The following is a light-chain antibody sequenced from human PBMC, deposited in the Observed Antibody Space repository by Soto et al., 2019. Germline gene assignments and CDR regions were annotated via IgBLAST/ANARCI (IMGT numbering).Light chain of an antibody. Sequence: IHVTQSPSSLSASVGDTVTITCRASQNIDMYLNWYQQKPGKAPRVLISGASNLESGVPSRFSGSGSRTEFTLTITSLQPEDAATYYCQQYNTYLTWTFGQGTKVDIK. CDR1: QNIDMY. CDR3: QQYNTYLTWT. V-gene: IGKV1-13*02. CDR2: GAS. J-gene: IGKJ1*01.